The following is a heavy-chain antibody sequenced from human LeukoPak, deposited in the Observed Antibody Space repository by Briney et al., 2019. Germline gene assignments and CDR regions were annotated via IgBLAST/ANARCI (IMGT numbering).Heavy chain of an antibody. J-gene: IGHJ4*02. CDR1: GGSISSSNW. V-gene: IGHV4-4*02. CDR2: IYHSEST. CDR3: VRHDLIGITGGNFDY. Sequence: PSGTLSLTCAVSGGSISSSNWWSWVRQPPGKGLEWIGEIYHSESTNYNPSLKSRVTTSVDTSKNQFSLKLNSVTAADTAVYYCVRHDLIGITGGNFDYWGQGTLVSVSS. D-gene: IGHD1-14*01.